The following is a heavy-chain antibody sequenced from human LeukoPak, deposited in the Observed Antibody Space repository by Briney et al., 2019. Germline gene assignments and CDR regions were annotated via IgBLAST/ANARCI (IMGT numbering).Heavy chain of an antibody. Sequence: SETLSLICAVYDGSFSGYYWSWIRQPPGKGLEWIGEINHSGSTNYNPSLKSRVTISVDTSKNQFSLKLSSVTAADTAVYYCARGQGARGFDYWGQGTLVTVSS. CDR3: ARGQGARGFDY. CDR1: DGSFSGYY. CDR2: INHSGST. J-gene: IGHJ4*02. V-gene: IGHV4-34*01.